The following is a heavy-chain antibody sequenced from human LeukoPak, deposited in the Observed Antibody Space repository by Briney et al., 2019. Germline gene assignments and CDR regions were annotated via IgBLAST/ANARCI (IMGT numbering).Heavy chain of an antibody. CDR3: ARDKVPNTYCSSTSCHYYYGMDV. Sequence: KPGGSLRLSCAASGFTFSSYSMNWVRQAPGKGLEWVSSISSSSSYIYYADSVKGRFTISRDNAKNSLYLQMNSLRAEDTAVYYCARDKVPNTYCSSTSCHYYYGMDVWGKGTTITVSS. J-gene: IGHJ6*04. V-gene: IGHV3-21*01. D-gene: IGHD2-2*01. CDR2: ISSSSSYI. CDR1: GFTFSSYS.